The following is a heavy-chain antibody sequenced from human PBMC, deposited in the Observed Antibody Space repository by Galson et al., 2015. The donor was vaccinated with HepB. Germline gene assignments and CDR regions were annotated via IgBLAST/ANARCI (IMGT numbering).Heavy chain of an antibody. J-gene: IGHJ4*02. D-gene: IGHD5-12*01. V-gene: IGHV1-24*01. CDR3: ARQVGDSGYDLGFDY. CDR1: GYTLTELS. Sequence: SVKVSCKVSGYTLTELSMHWVRQAPGKGLEWMGGFDPEDGETIYAQKFQGRVTMTEDTSTDTAYMELSSLKASDTAMYYCARQVGDSGYDLGFDYWGQGTLVTVSP. CDR2: FDPEDGET.